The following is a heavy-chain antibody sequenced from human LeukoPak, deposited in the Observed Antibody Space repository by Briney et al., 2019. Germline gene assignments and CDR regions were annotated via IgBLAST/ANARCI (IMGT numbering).Heavy chain of an antibody. CDR2: IYYSGTT. V-gene: IGHV4-59*01. J-gene: IGHJ4*02. D-gene: IGHD6-19*01. CDR3: ARAHSVAVAADTLDY. CDR1: GGSINKYY. Sequence: SETLSLTCTVSGGSINKYYWSWIRQPPGKGLEWVGYIYYSGTTNYNPSLKSRVTISVDTSRNQFSLKLNSVTAADTAVYYCARAHSVAVAADTLDYWGQGTLVTVSS.